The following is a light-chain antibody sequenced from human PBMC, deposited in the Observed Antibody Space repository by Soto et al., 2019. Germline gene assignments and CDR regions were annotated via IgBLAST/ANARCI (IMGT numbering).Light chain of an antibody. J-gene: IGLJ1*01. CDR2: GVN. CDR1: DNDIGGYNF. Sequence: QSVLTQPASVSGSPGESITISCTGTDNDIGGYNFVSWYQQHPGKAPKLMIFGVNDRPSGVSSRFSGSSSGNTASLTISGLQAEDEADYYCSSYTTSSPLFVFGPGTKLTV. V-gene: IGLV2-14*01. CDR3: SSYTTSSPLFV.